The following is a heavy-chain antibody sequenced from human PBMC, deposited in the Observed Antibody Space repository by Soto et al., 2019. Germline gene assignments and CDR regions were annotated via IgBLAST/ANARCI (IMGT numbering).Heavy chain of an antibody. D-gene: IGHD2-8*01. CDR3: ARQGSNGAYYYYGMDV. J-gene: IGHJ6*02. CDR1: GYRFSSYW. CDR2: IYPGDSDT. V-gene: IGHV5-51*01. Sequence: GESVKISCKGSGYRFSSYWIAWVRQMPGKGLEWMGIIYPGDSDTRYSPSFQGQVTFSVDKSNNTAYLQWSSLKASDTAMYYCARQGSNGAYYYYGMDVWGQGTAVTVSS.